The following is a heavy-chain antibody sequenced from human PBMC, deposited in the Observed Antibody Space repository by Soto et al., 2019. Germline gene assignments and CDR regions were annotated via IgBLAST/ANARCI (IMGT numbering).Heavy chain of an antibody. J-gene: IGHJ3*02. V-gene: IGHV4-34*01. Sequence: SETLSLTCAVYGGSFSGYYWSWIRQPPGKGLEWIGEINHSGSTNYNPSIKSRVTITVDTSKNQFSLKLSSVTAADTALYYCARGGRVKTTVPRRAFDIWGQGTMVTVSS. CDR3: ARGGRVKTTVPRRAFDI. CDR2: INHSGST. D-gene: IGHD4-17*01. CDR1: GGSFSGYY.